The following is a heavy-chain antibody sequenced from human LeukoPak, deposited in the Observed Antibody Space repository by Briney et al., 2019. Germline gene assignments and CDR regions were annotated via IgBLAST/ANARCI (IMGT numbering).Heavy chain of an antibody. V-gene: IGHV4-59*08. J-gene: IGHJ4*02. CDR3: ARHNARLRGWIGEVDF. D-gene: IGHD3-10*01. CDR2: IYYSGST. Sequence: SETLSLTCSVSGGSLNNYYWSWIRQPPGKGLEWIAYIYYSGSTNYNPSLKSRVTISVDTSKNQFSLMLSSVTAADTAVYYCARHNARLRGWIGEVDFWGQGALVTVSS. CDR1: GGSLNNYY.